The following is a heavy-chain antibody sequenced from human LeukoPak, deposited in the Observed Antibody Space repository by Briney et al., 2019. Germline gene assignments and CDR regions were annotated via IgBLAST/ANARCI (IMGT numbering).Heavy chain of an antibody. Sequence: GGSPTHSSVDAGFTFIDYYMSWIRQAAGGGAECDSYMSSSRSTIFYADAVKDRHTISRDNAKNSLYLQENSLSAEDTAVYYCARVVSSTAYLDYWGQGTLVTVSS. CDR1: GFTFIDYY. CDR3: ARVVSSTAYLDY. CDR2: MSSSRSTI. D-gene: IGHD2-2*01. V-gene: IGHV3-11*01. J-gene: IGHJ4*02.